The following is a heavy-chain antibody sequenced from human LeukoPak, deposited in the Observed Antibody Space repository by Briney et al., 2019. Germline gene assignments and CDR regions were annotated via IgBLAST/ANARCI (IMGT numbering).Heavy chain of an antibody. Sequence: ASVTVSCKVSGYTLTELSMHWVRQAPGKGLEWMGGFDPEDGETIYAQKFQGRVTMTEDTSTDTAYMELSSLRSEDTAVYYCATVGGSGWYDFDYWGQGTLVTVSS. CDR1: GYTLTELS. D-gene: IGHD6-19*01. CDR3: ATVGGSGWYDFDY. CDR2: FDPEDGET. V-gene: IGHV1-24*01. J-gene: IGHJ4*02.